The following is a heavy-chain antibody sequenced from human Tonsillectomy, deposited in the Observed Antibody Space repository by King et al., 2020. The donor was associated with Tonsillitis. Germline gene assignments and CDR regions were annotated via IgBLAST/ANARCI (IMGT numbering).Heavy chain of an antibody. V-gene: IGHV3-33*05. D-gene: IGHD4/OR15-4a*01. CDR1: GFTFSSYD. CDR3: ARDRDDYIFDY. J-gene: IGHJ4*02. Sequence: VQLVESGGGVVQPGRSLRLSCAASGFTFSSYDIHWVRQAPGKGLEWAAVISYDGSYKYYADSVQGRFTISRDNSKNRLYLQMNSLRAEDTAVYYCARDRDDYIFDYWGQGTLVTVSS. CDR2: ISYDGSYK.